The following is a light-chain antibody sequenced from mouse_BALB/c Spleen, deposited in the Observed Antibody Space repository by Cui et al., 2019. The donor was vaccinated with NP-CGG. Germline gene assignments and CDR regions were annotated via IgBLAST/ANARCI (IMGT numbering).Light chain of an antibody. J-gene: IGLJ1*01. CDR3: ALWYSNHWV. CDR1: TGAVTTSNY. V-gene: IGLV1*01. CDR2: GTN. Sequence: QAVVIQESELTTSPGETVTPTCRSSTGAVTTSNYANWVQEKPDHLFTGLIGGTNNRAPGVPARFSGSLIGDKAALTITGTQTEDEAIYFCALWYSNHWVFGGGTKLTVL.